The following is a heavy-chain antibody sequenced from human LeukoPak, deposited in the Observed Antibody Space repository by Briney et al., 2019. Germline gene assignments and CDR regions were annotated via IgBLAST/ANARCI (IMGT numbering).Heavy chain of an antibody. CDR3: ATTFIWTRAFAI. J-gene: IGHJ3*02. Sequence: ASVKVSCKASGYTFTGYYMHWVRQAPGQGLEWMGWINPNSGGTNYAQKFQGRVTMTRDTSISTAYMELSRLRSDDTAVYYCATTFIWTRAFAIWGQGTMVTVSS. CDR1: GYTFTGYY. CDR2: INPNSGGT. D-gene: IGHD3-16*01. V-gene: IGHV1-2*02.